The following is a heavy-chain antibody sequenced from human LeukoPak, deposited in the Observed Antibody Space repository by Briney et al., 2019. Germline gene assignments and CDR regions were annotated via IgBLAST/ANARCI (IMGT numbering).Heavy chain of an antibody. D-gene: IGHD5-18*01. CDR2: IIPIFGTA. J-gene: IGHJ4*02. CDR3: ARSTVDTAMVSPRSFDY. CDR1: GGTFSSYA. V-gene: IGHV1-69*13. Sequence: SVKVSCKASGGTFSSYAISWVRQAPGQGLEWMGWIIPIFGTAKYAQTFQGRVTITADESTSTAYMELSSLRSEDTAVYYCARSTVDTAMVSPRSFDYWGQGTLVTVSS.